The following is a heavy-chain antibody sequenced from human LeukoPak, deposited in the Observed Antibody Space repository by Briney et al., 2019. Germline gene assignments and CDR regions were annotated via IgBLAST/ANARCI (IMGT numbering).Heavy chain of an antibody. D-gene: IGHD6-13*01. CDR3: ARVRAAAGQFDP. J-gene: IGHJ5*02. CDR2: IYHNGST. V-gene: IGHV4-38-2*02. Sequence: SETLSLTCTVSGYSISSGYYWGWIRQPPGKGLEWIGSIYHNGSTYYNPSLKSRVTISVDTSKNQFSLKLSSVTAADTAVYYCARVRAAAGQFDPWGQGTLVTVSS. CDR1: GYSISSGYY.